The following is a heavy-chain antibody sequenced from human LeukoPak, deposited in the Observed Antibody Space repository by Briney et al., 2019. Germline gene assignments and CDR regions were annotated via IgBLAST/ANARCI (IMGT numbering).Heavy chain of an antibody. CDR2: ISGSSSYT. CDR3: ARDSSSWSYFDY. CDR1: GFTFSDYY. Sequence: GGSLRLSCAASGFTFSDYYMSWIRQAPGKGLEWVSYISGSSSYTNYADSVKGRFTISRDNAKNSLYLQMNSLRAEDTAVYYCARDSSSWSYFDYWGQGTLVTVSS. D-gene: IGHD6-13*01. V-gene: IGHV3-11*06. J-gene: IGHJ4*02.